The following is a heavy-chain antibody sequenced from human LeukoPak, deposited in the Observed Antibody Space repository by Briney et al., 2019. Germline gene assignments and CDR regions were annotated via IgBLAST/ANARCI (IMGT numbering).Heavy chain of an antibody. CDR1: GFTVSSNY. CDR3: ARGGDSSNWYPGYFDY. V-gene: IGHV3-48*02. J-gene: IGHJ4*02. Sequence: GGSLRLSCAASGFTVSSNYMTWVRQAPGKGLEWLSYTTSSGGTIYYADSVKGRFTISRDNAKNSLYLQMNSLRDEDTAVYYCARGGDSSNWYPGYFDYWGQGALVTVSS. CDR2: TTSSGGTI. D-gene: IGHD6-13*01.